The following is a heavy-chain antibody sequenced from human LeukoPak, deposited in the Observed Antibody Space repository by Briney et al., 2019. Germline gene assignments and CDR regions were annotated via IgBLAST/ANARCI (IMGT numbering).Heavy chain of an antibody. CDR3: ARQGEQLDYYFDY. J-gene: IGHJ4*02. CDR1: GYSFTSYW. V-gene: IGHV5-51*01. CDR2: IHPGDSDT. Sequence: GESLKISCKGSGYSFTSYWIGWVRQMPGKGLEWMGIIHPGDSDTRYSPSFQGQVTISADKSISTAYLQWSSLKASDTAMYYCARQGEQLDYYFDYWGQGTLVTVSS. D-gene: IGHD6-13*01.